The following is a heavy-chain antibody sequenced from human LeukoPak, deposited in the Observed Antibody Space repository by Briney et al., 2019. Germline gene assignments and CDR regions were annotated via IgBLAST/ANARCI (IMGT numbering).Heavy chain of an antibody. D-gene: IGHD6-19*01. V-gene: IGHV4-34*01. J-gene: IGHJ4*02. CDR3: ARTLGLYSSGWLRN. Sequence: SSETLSLTCAVYGGSFSGYYWSWIRQPPGKGLEWIGEINHSGSTNYNPSLKSRVTISVDTSKNQFSLKLSSVTAADTAVCYCARTLGLYSSGWLRNWGQGTLVTVSS. CDR2: INHSGST. CDR1: GGSFSGYY.